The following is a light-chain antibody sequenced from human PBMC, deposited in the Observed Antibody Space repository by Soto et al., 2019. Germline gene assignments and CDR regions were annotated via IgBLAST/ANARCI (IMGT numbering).Light chain of an antibody. Sequence: VVTQPRGTLSLSPVERATLSCRASQSVSSSFLAWYQQKVGQAPRLLIYDASSRATGIPDRFSGSGSGTDFTLTISRLEPEDFAVYYCQQYDSSPRTFGQGARLEI. CDR1: QSVSSSF. J-gene: IGKJ5*01. V-gene: IGKV3-20*01. CDR3: QQYDSSPRT. CDR2: DAS.